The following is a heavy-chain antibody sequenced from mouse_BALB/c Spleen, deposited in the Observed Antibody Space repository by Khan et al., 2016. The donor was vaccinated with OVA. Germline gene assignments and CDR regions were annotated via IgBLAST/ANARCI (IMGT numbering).Heavy chain of an antibody. V-gene: IGHV3-2*02. D-gene: IGHD2-3*01. CDR3: ASDGSRYNYAMDY. CDR1: GYSITSDYA. CDR2: INYSGST. J-gene: IGHJ4*01. Sequence: EVQLQQSGPGLVKPSQSLSLTCTVTGYSITSDYAWNWIRQFPGNKLEWMGYINYSGSTNYNPSLKSRISITRDTSKNQFFLQLNSVTTEDTATXDGASDGSRYNYAMDYWGQGTAVTVSS.